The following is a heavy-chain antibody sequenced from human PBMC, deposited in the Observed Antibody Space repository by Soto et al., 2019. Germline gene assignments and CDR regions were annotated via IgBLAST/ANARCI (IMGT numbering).Heavy chain of an antibody. CDR1: GYTFTSYA. CDR2: INAGNGNT. D-gene: IGHD1-26*01. CDR3: ARKYSGSYYFDY. Sequence: QVQLVQSGAEVKKPGASVKVSCKASGYTFTSYAMHWVRQAPGQRLERMGWINAGNGNTKYSQKFQGRVTITRDTAASTAYMELCSLRSEDTAVYYCARKYSGSYYFDYWGQGTLVTVSS. V-gene: IGHV1-3*01. J-gene: IGHJ4*02.